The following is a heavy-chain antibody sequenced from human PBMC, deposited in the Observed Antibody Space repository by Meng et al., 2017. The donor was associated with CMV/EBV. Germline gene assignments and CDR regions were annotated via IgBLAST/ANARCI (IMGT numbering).Heavy chain of an antibody. CDR1: GFTFSSYA. D-gene: IGHD3-3*01. CDR2: IYSGGSST. V-gene: IGHV3-23*03. J-gene: IGHJ4*02. Sequence: GGSLRPSCAASGFTFSSYAMSWVRQVPGKGLEWVSVIYSGGSSTYYADSVKGRFTISRDNSKNTLYLQMNSLRAEDTAVYYCAKGKRFLEWLFDYWGQGTLVTVSS. CDR3: AKGKRFLEWLFDY.